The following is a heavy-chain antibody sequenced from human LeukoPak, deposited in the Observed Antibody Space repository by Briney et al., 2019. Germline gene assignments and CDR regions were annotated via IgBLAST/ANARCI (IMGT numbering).Heavy chain of an antibody. V-gene: IGHV4-34*01. CDR3: ARHFPSLFILVPHAFDI. J-gene: IGHJ3*02. CDR2: INHSGST. CDR1: GGSFSGYY. Sequence: SETLSLTCAVYGGSFSGYYWSWIRQPPGKGLEWIGEINHSGSTNYNPSLKSRVTISVDTSKNQFSLKLSSVTAVDTAVYYCARHFPSLFILVPHAFDIWGQGTMVTVSS. D-gene: IGHD3-3*02.